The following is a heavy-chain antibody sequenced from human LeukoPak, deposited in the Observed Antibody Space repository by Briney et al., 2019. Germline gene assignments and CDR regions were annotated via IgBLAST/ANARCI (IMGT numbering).Heavy chain of an antibody. CDR2: MNPDGSSI. CDR3: ARDPNHGALDI. J-gene: IGHJ3*02. V-gene: IGHV3-7*01. Sequence: GGSLRLSCAASGFTLSGSWMSWVREAPGKGLEWVADMNPDGSSIYYVDSVKGRFTISRDNAKNSLYLLMDSLRAEDTAVYNCARDPNHGALDIWGQGTLVTVSS. CDR1: GFTLSGSW. D-gene: IGHD1-14*01.